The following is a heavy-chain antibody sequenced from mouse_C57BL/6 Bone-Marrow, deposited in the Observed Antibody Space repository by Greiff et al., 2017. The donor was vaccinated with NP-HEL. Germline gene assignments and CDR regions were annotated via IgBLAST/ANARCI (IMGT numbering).Heavy chain of an antibody. D-gene: IGHD2-4*01. V-gene: IGHV14-4*01. CDR1: GFNIKDDY. Sequence: EVQLQQSGAELVRPGASVKLSCTASGFNIKDDYMHWVKQRPEQGLEWIGWIDPENGDTEYASKFQGKATITADPSSNTAYLQLSSLTSEDTAVYYCTTDYDPAYWGQGTLVTVSA. CDR3: TTDYDPAY. CDR2: IDPENGDT. J-gene: IGHJ3*01.